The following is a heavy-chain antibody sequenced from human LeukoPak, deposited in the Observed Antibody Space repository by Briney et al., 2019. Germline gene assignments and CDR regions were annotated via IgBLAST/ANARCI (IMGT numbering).Heavy chain of an antibody. CDR3: APSGDPEGGDY. D-gene: IGHD1-26*01. CDR2: ISSSSSYI. V-gene: IGHV3-21*01. CDR1: GFTFSSYS. Sequence: GGSLRLSCAASGFTFSSYSMNWVRQAPGKGLEWVSSISSSSSYIYYADSVKGRFPISRDNAKTSLYLQMNSLRAEDTAVYYCAPSGDPEGGDYWGQGTLVTVSS. J-gene: IGHJ4*02.